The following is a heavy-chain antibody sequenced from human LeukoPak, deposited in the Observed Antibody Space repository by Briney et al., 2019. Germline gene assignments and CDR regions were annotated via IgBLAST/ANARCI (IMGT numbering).Heavy chain of an antibody. CDR3: AREQWLVPFDY. D-gene: IGHD6-19*01. J-gene: IGHJ4*02. Sequence: SETLSLTCTVSGGSISSSSYYWGWIRQPPGKGLEWIGSNYYSGSTYYNPSLKSRVTISVDTSKNQFSLKLSSVTAADTAVYYCAREQWLVPFDYWGQGTLVTVPS. CDR1: GGSISSSSYY. CDR2: NYYSGST. V-gene: IGHV4-39*02.